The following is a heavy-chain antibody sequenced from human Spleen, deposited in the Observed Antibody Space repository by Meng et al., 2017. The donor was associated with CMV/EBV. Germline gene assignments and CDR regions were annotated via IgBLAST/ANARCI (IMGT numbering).Heavy chain of an antibody. CDR3: ASPSGYYSNVFDY. V-gene: IGHV3-7*01. Sequence: GESLKISCVASGFTFSSYWMSWVRQAPGKGLEWVANIKQDGSEKYYVDSVKGRFTISRDNAKNSLYLQMNSLRAEDTAVYYCASPSGYYSNVFDYWGQGTLVTVSS. D-gene: IGHD3-22*01. CDR1: GFTFSSYW. J-gene: IGHJ4*02. CDR2: IKQDGSEK.